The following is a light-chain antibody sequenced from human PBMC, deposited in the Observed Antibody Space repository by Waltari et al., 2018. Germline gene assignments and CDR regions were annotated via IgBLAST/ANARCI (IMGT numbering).Light chain of an antibody. CDR1: RGHSSTI. CDR2: VNSDGCH. Sequence: QLVLTQLPSASASLGASVKLTCTLARGHSSTILAWLQQRPAKGPRYLMKVNSDGCHTKVDEVPDRFSGSSSVAERYLTSSNVQSEDEAAYYCQTGGHGIWVFGGGTTLTVL. J-gene: IGLJ3*02. V-gene: IGLV4-69*01. CDR3: QTGGHGIWV.